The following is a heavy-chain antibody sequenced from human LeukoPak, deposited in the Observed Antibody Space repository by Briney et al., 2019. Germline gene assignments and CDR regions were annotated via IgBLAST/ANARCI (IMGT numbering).Heavy chain of an antibody. Sequence: EASVKVSCKASGYTLTDCYIHWVRQPPGQGLEWMGWMNPNSGDTNSAQKFQGRVTMTRDTSISTAYMELSRLRSDDTAVYYCARDPALHIAAAKCGMDVWGQGTTVTVSS. CDR1: GYTLTDCY. D-gene: IGHD6-13*01. CDR3: ARDPALHIAAAKCGMDV. CDR2: MNPNSGDT. V-gene: IGHV1-2*02. J-gene: IGHJ6*02.